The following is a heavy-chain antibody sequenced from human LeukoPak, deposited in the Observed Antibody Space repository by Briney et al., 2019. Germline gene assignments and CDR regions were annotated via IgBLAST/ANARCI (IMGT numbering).Heavy chain of an antibody. Sequence: PRGSLRLSCAASALTFSGYWMHWVRQPPGKGLLWVSRIDGDGSNTNYADSVKGRFTISRDNAKNTLYLQVNNLRVEDTAVYYCARDPRNLGLDPWGQGTLVTVSS. CDR2: IDGDGSNT. CDR1: ALTFSGYW. J-gene: IGHJ5*02. D-gene: IGHD3-10*01. CDR3: ARDPRNLGLDP. V-gene: IGHV3-74*01.